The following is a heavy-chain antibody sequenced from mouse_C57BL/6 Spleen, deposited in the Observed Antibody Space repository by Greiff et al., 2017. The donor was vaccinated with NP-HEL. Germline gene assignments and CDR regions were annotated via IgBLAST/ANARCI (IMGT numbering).Heavy chain of an antibody. D-gene: IGHD2-5*01. Sequence: EVKVEESGGDLVKPGGSLKLSCAASGFTFSSYGMSWVRQTPDKRLEWVATISSGGSYTYYPDSVKGRFTISRDNAKNTLYLQMSSLKSEDTAMYYCARQATTIVTGNWYFDVWGTGTTVTVSS. V-gene: IGHV5-6*02. CDR1: GFTFSSYG. CDR3: ARQATTIVTGNWYFDV. J-gene: IGHJ1*03. CDR2: ISSGGSYT.